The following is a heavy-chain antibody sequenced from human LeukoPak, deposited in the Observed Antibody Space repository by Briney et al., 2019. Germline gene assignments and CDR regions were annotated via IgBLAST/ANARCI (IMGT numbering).Heavy chain of an antibody. V-gene: IGHV3-13*01. J-gene: IGHJ4*02. CDR2: IGIRGDT. CDR3: ARGGIQVSGIDEFDY. CDR1: GFTFIDYD. D-gene: IGHD6-19*01. Sequence: GGSLRLSCAASGFTFIDYDMHWVRQVIGKGLEWVSAIGIRGDTHYSGSVKGRFTISRENAESTLYLQTNSLRAEDTAVYYCARGGIQVSGIDEFDYWGQGTLVTVSS.